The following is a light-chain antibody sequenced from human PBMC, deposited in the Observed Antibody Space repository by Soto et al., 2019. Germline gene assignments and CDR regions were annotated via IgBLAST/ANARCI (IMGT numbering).Light chain of an antibody. J-gene: IGKJ1*01. V-gene: IGKV1-39*01. CDR1: QSINNY. CDR3: LLDFGYFWA. Sequence: DIQMTQSPASLSVSVGDRVTITCRASQSINNYLNWYLQRPGQAPKLLIRSASTLQRGVPSRFSGSGSRTEFTLTIADLQPDDFGTYYCLLDFGYFWAFGQGTKVEIK. CDR2: SAS.